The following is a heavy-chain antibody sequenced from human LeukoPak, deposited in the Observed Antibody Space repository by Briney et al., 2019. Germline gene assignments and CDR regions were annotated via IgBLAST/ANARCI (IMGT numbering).Heavy chain of an antibody. Sequence: ASVKVSCKSSGYSFTDYYMHWVRQAPGQGLEWMGWINPNSGGTSSAQKFQGRVTMTRDTSITTVYMEVSWLTSDDTAIYYCARADRLHGGPYLIGPWGQGTLVTVSS. CDR3: ARADRLHGGPYLIGP. J-gene: IGHJ5*02. CDR1: GYSFTDYY. CDR2: INPNSGGT. V-gene: IGHV1-2*02. D-gene: IGHD2-21*01.